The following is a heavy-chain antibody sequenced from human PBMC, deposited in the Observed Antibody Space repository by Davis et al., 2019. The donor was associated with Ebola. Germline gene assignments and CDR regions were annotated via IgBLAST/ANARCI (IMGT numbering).Heavy chain of an antibody. J-gene: IGHJ4*02. CDR3: TTRDSAIFGTDFDY. Sequence: GESLKISCAASGFTFSSYWMSWVRQAPGKGLEWVANIKQDGSEKYYVDSVKGRFTISRDDSKNTLYLQMNSLKTEDTAVYYCTTRDSAIFGTDFDYWGQGTLVTVSS. CDR1: GFTFSSYW. D-gene: IGHD3-3*01. CDR2: IKQDGSEK. V-gene: IGHV3-7*03.